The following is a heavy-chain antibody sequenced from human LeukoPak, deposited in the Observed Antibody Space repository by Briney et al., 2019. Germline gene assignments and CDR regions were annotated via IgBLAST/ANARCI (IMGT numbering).Heavy chain of an antibody. Sequence: GGSLRLSCAASGFTFSSYAMHWVRQAPGKGLEWVAVISYDGSNKYYADSVKGRSTISRDNSKNTLYLQMNSLRAEDTAVYYCAKEDERGSFDIWGQGTMVTVSS. V-gene: IGHV3-30-3*01. CDR3: AKEDERGSFDI. CDR2: ISYDGSNK. D-gene: IGHD5-12*01. CDR1: GFTFSSYA. J-gene: IGHJ3*02.